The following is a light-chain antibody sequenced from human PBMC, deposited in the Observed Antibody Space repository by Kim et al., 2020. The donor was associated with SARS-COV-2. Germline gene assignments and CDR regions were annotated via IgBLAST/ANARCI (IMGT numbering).Light chain of an antibody. CDR2: KTS. Sequence: DIQMTQSPSTLSASVGDRVTITCRASQSVSTWLAWYQQKPGKAPNLLIYKTSTLEGGVPSRFSGSGSGTEFTLTISSLQPDDFATYYCQQYDAYPLTFGGGTKLE. J-gene: IGKJ4*01. CDR3: QQYDAYPLT. V-gene: IGKV1-5*03. CDR1: QSVSTW.